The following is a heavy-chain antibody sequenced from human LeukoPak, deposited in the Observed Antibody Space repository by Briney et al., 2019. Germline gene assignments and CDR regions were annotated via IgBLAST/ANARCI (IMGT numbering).Heavy chain of an antibody. V-gene: IGHV3-30*03. CDR2: ISYDGSNK. J-gene: IGHJ4*02. CDR1: GFTFSSYG. Sequence: PGRSLRLSCAASGFTFSSYGMHRVRQAPGKGLEWVAVISYDGSNKYYADSVKGRFTISRDNSKNTLYLQMNSLRAEDTAVYYCAANKMDYWGQGTLVTVSS. CDR3: AANKMDY.